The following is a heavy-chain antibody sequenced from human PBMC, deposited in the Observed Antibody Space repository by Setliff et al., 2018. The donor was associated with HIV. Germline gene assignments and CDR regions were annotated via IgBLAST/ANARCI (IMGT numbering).Heavy chain of an antibody. Sequence: PSETLSLTCTVSGGSISSSSYYWGWIRQPPGKGLEWIGSIYYSGSTYYNPSLKSRVTISVDTSKNQFSLKLSSVTAADTAVYYCARDDYKPDYYYGMDVWGQGTTVTVSS. J-gene: IGHJ6*02. CDR3: ARDDYKPDYYYGMDV. D-gene: IGHD4-4*01. CDR1: GGSISSSSYY. V-gene: IGHV4-39*02. CDR2: IYYSGST.